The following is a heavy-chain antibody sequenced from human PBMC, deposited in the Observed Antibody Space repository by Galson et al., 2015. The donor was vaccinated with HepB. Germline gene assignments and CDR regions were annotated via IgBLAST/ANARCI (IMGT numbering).Heavy chain of an antibody. CDR1: GFTFSSYW. CDR3: ARDGDCSSTSCYFREFDY. D-gene: IGHD2-2*01. Sequence: SLRLSCAASGFTFSSYWMSWVRQAPGKGLEWVANIKQDGSEKYYVDSVKGRFTISRDNAKNSLYLQINSLRAEDTAVYYCARDGDCSSTSCYFREFDYWGQGTLVTVSS. CDR2: IKQDGSEK. J-gene: IGHJ4*02. V-gene: IGHV3-7*01.